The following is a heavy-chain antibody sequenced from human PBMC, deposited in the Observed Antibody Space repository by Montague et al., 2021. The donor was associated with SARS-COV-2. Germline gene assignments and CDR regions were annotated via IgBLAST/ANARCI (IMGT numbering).Heavy chain of an antibody. CDR1: GDPISSSSYY. J-gene: IGHJ4*02. V-gene: IGHV4-39*01. CDR2: INYNGRT. CDR3: ARSTSGWFIY. Sequence: SETLSLTCTVSGDPISSSSYYWGWIRQSPGRGLEWIGSINYNGRTYYXPSLKSRVTISGDTSRNQLSVRLSSVTAADTAVYYCARSTSGWFIYWGQGTLVTVSS. D-gene: IGHD6-19*01.